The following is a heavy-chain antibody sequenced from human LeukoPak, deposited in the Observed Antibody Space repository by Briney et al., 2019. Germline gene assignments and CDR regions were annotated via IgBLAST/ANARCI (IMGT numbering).Heavy chain of an antibody. CDR2: ISGSGGST. Sequence: GGSLRLSCAASGFTFSSYAMSWVRQAPGNGLEWVSAISGSGGSTYYADSVKGRFTISRDNSKNTLYLQMNSLRAEDTAVYYCAKVRKGSGWYGVGYFDLWGRGTLVTVSS. CDR3: AKVRKGSGWYGVGYFDL. J-gene: IGHJ2*01. D-gene: IGHD6-19*01. CDR1: GFTFSSYA. V-gene: IGHV3-23*01.